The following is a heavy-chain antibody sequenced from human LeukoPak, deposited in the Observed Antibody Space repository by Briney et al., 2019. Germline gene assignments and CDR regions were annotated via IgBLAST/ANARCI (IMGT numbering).Heavy chain of an antibody. J-gene: IGHJ4*02. CDR2: LSGDGSST. V-gene: IGHV3-74*03. CDR3: ARASTTVPNLLDN. D-gene: IGHD4-17*01. Sequence: GGSLRLSCVASGFTFSTYWIHWVRQAPGKGLLCVSRLSGDGSSTKYADSLKGRFTISRDNAKNTLYLQMNSLRAEDTAVYFCARASTTVPNLLDNWGQGTLVTVSS. CDR1: GFTFSTYW.